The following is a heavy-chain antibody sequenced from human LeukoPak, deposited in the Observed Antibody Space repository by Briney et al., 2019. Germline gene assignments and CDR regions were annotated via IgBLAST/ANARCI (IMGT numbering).Heavy chain of an antibody. V-gene: IGHV4-34*01. J-gene: IGHJ4*02. CDR3: ARWFGDY. Sequence: SETLSLTCAVYGGSFSGYYWSWIRQPPGKGLEWIGEINQSGSTNYNPSLKSRVTISVDTSKNQFSLKLTSVTAADTAVYYCARWFGDYWGQGTLVTVSS. CDR2: INQSGST. CDR1: GGSFSGYY. D-gene: IGHD3-10*01.